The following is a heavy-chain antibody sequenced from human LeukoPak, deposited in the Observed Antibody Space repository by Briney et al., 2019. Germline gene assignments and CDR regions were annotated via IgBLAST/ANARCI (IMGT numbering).Heavy chain of an antibody. CDR3: AKDGCGNDCFTQIDA. CDR2: ISYGGTNK. V-gene: IGHV3-30*18. Sequence: GRSMRLSCAASGFTFSSYGMHWVRQAPGKGLEWVSFISYGGTNKYYADSVKGRFTISRDTSKNTLFLQMNSLRPEDTAVYCCAKDGCGNDCFTQIDAWGQGALVTVSS. CDR1: GFTFSSYG. J-gene: IGHJ5*02. D-gene: IGHD2-21*02.